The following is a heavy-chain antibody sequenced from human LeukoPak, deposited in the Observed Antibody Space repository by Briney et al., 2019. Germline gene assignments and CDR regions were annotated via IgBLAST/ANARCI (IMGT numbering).Heavy chain of an antibody. J-gene: IGHJ4*02. V-gene: IGHV3-23*01. CDR2: ISGSGGST. CDR1: GFTFSSYA. CDR3: AKGPYYYGSGSYYNLYYFDC. D-gene: IGHD3-10*01. Sequence: GGSLRLSCAASGFTFSSYAMSWVRQAPGKGLEWVSAISGSGGSTYYADSVKGRFTISRDNSKNTLYLQMNSLRAEDTAVYYCAKGPYYYGSGSYYNLYYFDCWGQGTLVTVSS.